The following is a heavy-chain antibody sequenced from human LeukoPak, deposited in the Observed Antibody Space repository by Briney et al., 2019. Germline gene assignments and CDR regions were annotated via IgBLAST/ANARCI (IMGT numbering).Heavy chain of an antibody. CDR2: IYYSGSS. Sequence: LESLSLTYTVSGDSISSYYWSWIRQPPGKGLEWIGYIYYSGSSKYNPSLKSRVTISVDTSKNQFSLKLSSVTAADTAVYYCARDRQATTAYDAFDIWGRGTMVTVSS. CDR1: GDSISSYY. CDR3: ARDRQATTAYDAFDI. J-gene: IGHJ3*02. D-gene: IGHD4-17*01. V-gene: IGHV4-59*01.